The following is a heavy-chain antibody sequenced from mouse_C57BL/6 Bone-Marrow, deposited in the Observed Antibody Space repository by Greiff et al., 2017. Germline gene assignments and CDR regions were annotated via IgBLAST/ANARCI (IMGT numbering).Heavy chain of an antibody. J-gene: IGHJ2*01. CDR2: FYPGSGSI. CDR3: AGHVRYYDYEGYFDY. D-gene: IGHD2-4*01. CDR1: GYIFTEYT. V-gene: IGHV1-62-2*01. Sequence: LVESGAELVKPGASVKLSCKASGYIFTEYTIHWVKQRSGQGLEWIGWFYPGSGSIKYNERFKDKATLTADKSSNTVYMELSRLTSEDSAVYFCAGHVRYYDYEGYFDYWGQGTTLTVSS.